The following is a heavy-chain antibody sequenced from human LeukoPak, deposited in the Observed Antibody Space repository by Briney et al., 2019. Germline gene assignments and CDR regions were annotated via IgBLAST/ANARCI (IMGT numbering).Heavy chain of an antibody. J-gene: IGHJ4*02. V-gene: IGHV3-30*18. D-gene: IGHD3-10*01. CDR2: ISYEGSDK. CDR1: GFTFSTYG. Sequence: GWSLTLSCAASGFTFSTYGMHWVRQAPATGQEWVVGISYEGSDKYYASPVEDRFTISRANSKSTLYLQMTSLRAEDTAVYYCAKDRGPSQDYCSQATLVTVSS. CDR3: AKDRGPSQDY.